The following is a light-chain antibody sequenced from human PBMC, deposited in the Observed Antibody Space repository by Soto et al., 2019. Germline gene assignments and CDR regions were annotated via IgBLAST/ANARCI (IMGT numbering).Light chain of an antibody. CDR1: SSNIGNNY. CDR2: ENN. V-gene: IGLV1-51*02. Sequence: QSVLTQPPSVSAAPGQKVTISCSGSSSNIGNNYVSWYQQLPGTAPKLLIYENNKRPSGIPDRFSGSKSGTSATLGITGLQTGDEADYYCGTWDSSLSAGGVFGGGTKRPS. CDR3: GTWDSSLSAGGV. J-gene: IGLJ2*01.